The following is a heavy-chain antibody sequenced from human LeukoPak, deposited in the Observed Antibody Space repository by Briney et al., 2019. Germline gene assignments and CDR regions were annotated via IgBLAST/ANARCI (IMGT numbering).Heavy chain of an antibody. CDR3: ARQKYSSGWYDY. Sequence: PETLSLTCTVSGGSISSSSYYWGWIRQPPGKGLEWIGSIYYSGSTYYNPSLKSRVTISVDTSKNQFSLKLSSVTAADTAVYYCARQKYSSGWYDYWGQGTLVTVSS. J-gene: IGHJ4*02. CDR2: IYYSGST. V-gene: IGHV4-39*07. D-gene: IGHD6-19*01. CDR1: GGSISSSSYY.